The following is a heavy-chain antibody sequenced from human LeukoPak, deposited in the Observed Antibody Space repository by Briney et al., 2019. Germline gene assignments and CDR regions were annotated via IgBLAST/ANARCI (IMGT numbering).Heavy chain of an antibody. Sequence: EASVTVSFKASGYTFTIYGISWVRQAPGQGREWMGWISAYNGNTNYAQKLQGRVTMTTDTSTSTAYMELRSLRSDDTAVYYCARVSPDYGGNSGFDYWGQGTLVTVSS. V-gene: IGHV1-18*01. CDR3: ARVSPDYGGNSGFDY. CDR1: GYTFTIYG. J-gene: IGHJ4*02. D-gene: IGHD4-23*01. CDR2: ISAYNGNT.